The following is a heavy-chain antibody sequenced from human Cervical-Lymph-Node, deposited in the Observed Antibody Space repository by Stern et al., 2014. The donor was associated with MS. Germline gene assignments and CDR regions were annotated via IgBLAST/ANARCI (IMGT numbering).Heavy chain of an antibody. V-gene: IGHV4-31*03. CDR1: GGSISSGGYY. CDR3: ARDYGDSLGPYYGMDV. Sequence: QVQLQESGPGLVKPSQTLSLTCTVSGGSISSGGYYWSWIRQHPGKGLGWIGDIYYSGSTYYNPSLKSRVTISVDTSKNQFSLKLSSVTAADTAVYYCARDYGDSLGPYYGMDVWGQGTTVTVSS. CDR2: IYYSGST. J-gene: IGHJ6*02. D-gene: IGHD4-17*01.